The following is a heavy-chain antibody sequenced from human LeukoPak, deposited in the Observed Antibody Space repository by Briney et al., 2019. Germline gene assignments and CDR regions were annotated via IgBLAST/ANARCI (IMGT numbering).Heavy chain of an antibody. CDR2: INYSGNT. CDR3: ARGKIVGATFDY. CDR1: GGSISSYY. V-gene: IGHV4-59*08. Sequence: SETLSLTCTVSGGSISSYYWSWIRQPPGKGLEWIGYINYSGNTNYNPSLKSRVTISVDTSKNQFSLKLSSVTAADTAVYYCARGKIVGATFDYWGQGTLVTVSS. D-gene: IGHD1-26*01. J-gene: IGHJ4*02.